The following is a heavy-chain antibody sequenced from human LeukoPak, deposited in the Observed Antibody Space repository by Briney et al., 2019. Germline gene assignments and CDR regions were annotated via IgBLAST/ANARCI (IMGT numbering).Heavy chain of an antibody. CDR1: GVTFNNYA. Sequence: PGGSLRLSCAGSGVTFNNYAMSWVRQAAGKGLEWVSEIDDTGGTTYYAESVKGRFTVSRDNAKNSLFLQMNNLRAEDTAVYYCAKSRTTVDYWGQGTLVTVSS. CDR3: AKSRTTVDY. V-gene: IGHV3-23*01. CDR2: IDDTGGTT. J-gene: IGHJ4*02. D-gene: IGHD4-11*01.